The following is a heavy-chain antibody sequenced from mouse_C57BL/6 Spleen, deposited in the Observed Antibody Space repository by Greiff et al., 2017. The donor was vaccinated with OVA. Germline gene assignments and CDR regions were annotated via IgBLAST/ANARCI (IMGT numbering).Heavy chain of an antibody. CDR3: ARWDYAMDY. Sequence: QVQLKQPGAELVRPGTSVKLSCKASGYTFTSYWMHWVKQRPGQGLEWIGVIDPSDSYTNYNQKFKGKATLTVDTSSSTAYMQLSSLTSEDSAVYYCARWDYAMDYWGQGTSVTVSS. V-gene: IGHV1-59*01. J-gene: IGHJ4*01. CDR1: GYTFTSYW. CDR2: IDPSDSYT.